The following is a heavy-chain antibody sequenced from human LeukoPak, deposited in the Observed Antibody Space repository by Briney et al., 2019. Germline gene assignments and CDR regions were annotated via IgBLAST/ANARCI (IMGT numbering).Heavy chain of an antibody. J-gene: IGHJ2*01. V-gene: IGHV1-69*16. CDR2: IIPIVRKA. D-gene: IGHD3-3*01. CDR1: GGTFSTYS. Sequence: SVKVSCKASGGTFSTYSISWVRQAPGQGLEWMGGIIPIVRKANYAQKFQGRVTITTDESTSTAYMELSSLRSEDTAVYYCASVLWSAYYTVWYFDLWGRGTLVTVSS. CDR3: ASVLWSAYYTVWYFDL.